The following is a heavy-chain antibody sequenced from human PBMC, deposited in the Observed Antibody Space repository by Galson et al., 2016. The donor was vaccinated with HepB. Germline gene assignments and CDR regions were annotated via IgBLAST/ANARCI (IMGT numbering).Heavy chain of an antibody. J-gene: IGHJ6*02. D-gene: IGHD6-13*01. CDR2: INEDGNIK. V-gene: IGHV3-7*01. CDR3: ARSSRPYGLDV. Sequence: SLRLSCAASGFTLSDYWMTWVRQAPGKGLEWVANINEDGNIKLYVNSVKGRFTISRDNTRNSVLLEMNSLSGDDTAVYYCARSSRPYGLDVWGHGTTVTVSS. CDR1: GFTLSDYW.